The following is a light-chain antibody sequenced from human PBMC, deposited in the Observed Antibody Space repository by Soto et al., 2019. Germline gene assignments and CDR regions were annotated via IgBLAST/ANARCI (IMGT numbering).Light chain of an antibody. CDR2: HVS. CDR1: SRYVGDYNY. J-gene: IGLJ1*01. Sequence: QSALTQPASVSGSPGHSITISCTGTSRYVGDYNYVSWYQQHPGKAPKLMIFHVSNRPSGVSNRFSGSNSGNTASLTISGLKAEDEAEYYCSSYTSSSTYVFGTGTKLTVL. CDR3: SSYTSSSTYV. V-gene: IGLV2-14*01.